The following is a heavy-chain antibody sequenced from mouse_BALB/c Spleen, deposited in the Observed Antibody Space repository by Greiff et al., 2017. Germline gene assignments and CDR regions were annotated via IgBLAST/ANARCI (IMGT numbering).Heavy chain of an antibody. J-gene: IGHJ4*01. CDR1: GFSFSSYT. CDR3: TRDDYAMDY. Sequence: EVKLVESGGGLVKPGGSLKLSCAASGFSFSSYTMSWVRQTPEKRLEWVATISSGGSYNYYPDSVKSRITISRDNAKNTLYLQKSSLTSENTTKYYCTRDDYAMDYWGQGTSVTVSS. CDR2: ISSGGSYN. V-gene: IGHV5-6-4*01.